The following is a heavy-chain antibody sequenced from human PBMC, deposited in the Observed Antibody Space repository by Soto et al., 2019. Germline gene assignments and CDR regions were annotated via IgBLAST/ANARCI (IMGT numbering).Heavy chain of an antibody. CDR2: IKQDGSEK. CDR3: ASEGPSFIQLWPHFDY. J-gene: IGHJ4*02. V-gene: IGHV3-7*03. Sequence: GGSLRLSCAASGFTFSSYWMSWVRQAPRKGLEWVANIKQDGSEKYYVDSVKGRFTISRDNAKNSLYLQMNSLRAEDTAVYYCASEGPSFIQLWPHFDYWGQGTLVTVSS. D-gene: IGHD5-18*01. CDR1: GFTFSSYW.